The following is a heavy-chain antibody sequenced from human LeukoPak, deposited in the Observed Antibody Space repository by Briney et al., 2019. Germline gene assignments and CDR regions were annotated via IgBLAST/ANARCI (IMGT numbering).Heavy chain of an antibody. V-gene: IGHV1-2*02. CDR2: INPHSGGT. Sequence: ASVKVSCKASGYTFTTYHIQWARQAPGQGLEWMGWINPHSGGTNYAQNFQGRVTMTWDTSITTAYMELSSLRSDDTAIYYCARGDVFYDYWGQGTLVSVSA. CDR3: ARGDVFYDY. D-gene: IGHD2/OR15-2a*01. J-gene: IGHJ4*02. CDR1: GYTFTTYH.